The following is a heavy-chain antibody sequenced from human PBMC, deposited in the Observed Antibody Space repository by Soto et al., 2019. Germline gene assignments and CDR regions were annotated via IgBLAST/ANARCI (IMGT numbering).Heavy chain of an antibody. CDR2: ISPSGGST. D-gene: IGHD1-26*01. Sequence: ASVKVSCKASGYTFSTYYMHWVRQDPGQGLEWMAIISPSGGSTTYPQKFQGRVTMTRDTSTGTVYMELSSLRSEDTAVYYCVRSAHQRENYYGLDVWGQGTKVTVSS. CDR1: GYTFSTYY. CDR3: VRSAHQRENYYGLDV. V-gene: IGHV1-46*01. J-gene: IGHJ6*02.